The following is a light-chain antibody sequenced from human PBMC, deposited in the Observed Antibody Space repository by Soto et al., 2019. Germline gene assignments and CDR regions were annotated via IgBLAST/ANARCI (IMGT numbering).Light chain of an antibody. CDR3: QQYNSYPWT. J-gene: IGKJ1*01. CDR2: KAS. V-gene: IGKV1-5*03. CDR1: QDISNY. Sequence: DIQMTQSPSSLSASVGDRVTITCQASQDISNYLNLYQQKPGKAPKLLIYKASSLESGVPSRFSGSGSGTEFTLTISSLQPDDFATYYCQQYNSYPWTFGQGTKVDIK.